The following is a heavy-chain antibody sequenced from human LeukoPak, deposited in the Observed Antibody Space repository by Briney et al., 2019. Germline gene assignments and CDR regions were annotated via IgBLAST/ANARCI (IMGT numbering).Heavy chain of an antibody. J-gene: IGHJ5*02. D-gene: IGHD2-2*01. Sequence: PGGSLRLSCAASGFTFSSYAMHWVRQAPGKGLEWVAVISYDGSNKYYADSVKGRFTISRDNSKNTLYLQMNSLRAEDTAMYYCARERIVVVPAAMGGWFDPWGQGTLVTVSS. CDR3: ARERIVVVPAAMGGWFDP. V-gene: IGHV3-30*04. CDR1: GFTFSSYA. CDR2: ISYDGSNK.